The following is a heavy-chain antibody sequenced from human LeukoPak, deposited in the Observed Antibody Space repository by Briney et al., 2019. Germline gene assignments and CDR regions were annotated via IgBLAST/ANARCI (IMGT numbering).Heavy chain of an antibody. V-gene: IGHV4-34*01. CDR2: INHSGST. CDR3: ARVGVYQLLYRYYYYYGMDV. Sequence: SETLSLTCAVYGGSFSGYYWSWIRQPPGKGLEWIGEINHSGSTNYNPSLKSRVTISVDTSKNQFSLKLSSVTAADTAVYYCARVGVYQLLYRYYYYYGMDVWSKGTTVTVSS. J-gene: IGHJ6*04. D-gene: IGHD2-2*02. CDR1: GGSFSGYY.